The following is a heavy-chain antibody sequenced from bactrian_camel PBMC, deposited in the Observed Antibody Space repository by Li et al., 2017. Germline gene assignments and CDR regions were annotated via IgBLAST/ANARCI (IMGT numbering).Heavy chain of an antibody. V-gene: IGHV3S53*01. CDR1: GYNFSAGC. D-gene: IGHD2*01. CDR2: SCSLGPR. Sequence: HVQLVESGGGSVQAGGSLRLSCTRSGYNFSAGCWAWFRQAPGKEREGVASSCSLGPRNVYYTYADSVKGRFAISRDNATNTVYLQMNSLKPEDTAVYYCVSLVGRPLHHQGTQVTVS. J-gene: IGHJ4*01.